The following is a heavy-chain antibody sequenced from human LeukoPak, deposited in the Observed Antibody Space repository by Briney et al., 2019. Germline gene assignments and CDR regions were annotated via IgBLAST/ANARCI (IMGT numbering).Heavy chain of an antibody. J-gene: IGHJ4*02. Sequence: SETLSLTCTVSGGSISSYYWDWIRQPPGKGLEWIGYIYYSGSTNYNPSLKSRVTISVDTSKNQFSLKLSSVTAADTAVYYCARASTYCYFDYWGQGTLVTVSS. CDR3: ARASTYCYFDY. V-gene: IGHV4-59*01. CDR1: GGSISSYY. D-gene: IGHD2-15*01. CDR2: IYYSGST.